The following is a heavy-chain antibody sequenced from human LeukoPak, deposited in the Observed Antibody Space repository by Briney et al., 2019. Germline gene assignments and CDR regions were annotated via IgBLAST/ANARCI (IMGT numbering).Heavy chain of an antibody. CDR2: IYYSGST. CDR3: ARDCSSTSCYLSLDY. Sequence: SETLSLTCTVSGGSISSYYWSWIRQPPGKGLEWIGYIYYSGSTNYNPSLKSRVTISVDTSKNQFSLKLSSATAADTAVYYCARDCSSTSCYLSLDYWGQGTLVTVSS. J-gene: IGHJ4*02. CDR1: GGSISSYY. V-gene: IGHV4-59*01. D-gene: IGHD2-2*01.